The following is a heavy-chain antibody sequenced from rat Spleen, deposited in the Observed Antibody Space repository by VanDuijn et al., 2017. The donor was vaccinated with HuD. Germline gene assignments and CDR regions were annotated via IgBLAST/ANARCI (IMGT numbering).Heavy chain of an antibody. J-gene: IGHJ1*01. Sequence: EVQLVESGGGLVQPGRSMHLSCAASGFTFSNYYMAWVRQAPTEGLEWVASISTGGGNTFYRDSVKGRFTISRDNAQNTLYLQMDSLRSEDTATYYCTRDMTYFGNNWYFDFWGPGTMVTVSS. D-gene: IGHD1-9*01. CDR1: GFTFSNYY. CDR2: ISTGGGNT. V-gene: IGHV5-25*01. CDR3: TRDMTYFGNNWYFDF.